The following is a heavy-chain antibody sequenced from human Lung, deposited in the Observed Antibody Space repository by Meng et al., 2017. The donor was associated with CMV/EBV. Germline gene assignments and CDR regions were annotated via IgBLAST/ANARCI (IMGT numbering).Heavy chain of an antibody. CDR2: ISPNSGDT. D-gene: IGHD2-2*01. V-gene: IGHV1-2*02. CDR1: GHSLSGYY. J-gene: IGHJ4*02. Sequence: ASVKVSCKASGHSLSGYYIHWLRQAPGQGPEWMGWISPNSGDTNYAQKFQGRVTMTRDTSTITVYMELTRLTSDDTAVYYCARAAYTSFFDFWGQGTLVTVSS. CDR3: ARAAYTSFFDF.